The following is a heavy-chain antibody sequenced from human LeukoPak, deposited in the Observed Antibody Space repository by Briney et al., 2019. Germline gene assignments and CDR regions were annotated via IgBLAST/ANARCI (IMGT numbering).Heavy chain of an antibody. CDR3: ARNPDSSGWTFYFDY. V-gene: IGHV3-33*08. D-gene: IGHD6-19*01. CDR1: GLTFSSYG. CDR2: IRYDGSNK. J-gene: IGHJ4*02. Sequence: GGSLRLSCADSGLTFSSYGMHWVRQAPGKGLEWVAFIRYDGSNKYYADSVKGRFTISRDNSKNTLYLQMNSLRAEDTAVYYCARNPDSSGWTFYFDYWGQGTLVTVSS.